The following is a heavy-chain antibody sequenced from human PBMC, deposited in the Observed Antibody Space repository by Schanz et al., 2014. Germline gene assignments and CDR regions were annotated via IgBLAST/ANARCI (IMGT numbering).Heavy chain of an antibody. CDR2: IIPVLAIA. CDR3: ARGRGCYDY. Sequence: QVQLVQSGAEVKKPGSSVKVSCKASGGTFSSDTFSWVRQAPGQGLEWMGRIIPVLAIADYAQKFQDKVTITADTSTNTACMELSSLTSEDTVVHYCARGRGCYDYWGQGTLVTVSS. D-gene: IGHD2-21*01. V-gene: IGHV1-69*02. J-gene: IGHJ4*02. CDR1: GGTFSSDT.